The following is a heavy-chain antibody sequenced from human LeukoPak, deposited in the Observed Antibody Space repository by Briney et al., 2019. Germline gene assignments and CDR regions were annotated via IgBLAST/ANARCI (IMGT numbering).Heavy chain of an antibody. CDR2: ISAYNGNT. Sequence: GASVKVSCKASGYTFTSYGISWVRQAPGQGLEWMGWISAYNGNTNCAQKLQGRVTMTTDTSTSTAYMELRSLRSDDTAVYYCARGALYYDFWSGYYKPKTQFDYWGQGTLVTVSS. V-gene: IGHV1-18*01. J-gene: IGHJ4*02. CDR3: ARGALYYDFWSGYYKPKTQFDY. D-gene: IGHD3-3*01. CDR1: GYTFTSYG.